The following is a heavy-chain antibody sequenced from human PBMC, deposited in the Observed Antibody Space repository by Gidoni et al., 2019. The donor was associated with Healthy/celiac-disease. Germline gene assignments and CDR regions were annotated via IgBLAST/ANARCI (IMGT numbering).Heavy chain of an antibody. V-gene: IGHV3-13*01. Sequence: SGFTFSSYDMHWVRQATGKGLEWVSAIGTAGDTYYPGSVKGRFTISRENAKNSLYLQMNSLRAEDTAVYYCARWYSSSGGDYGMDVWGQGTTVTVSS. CDR1: GFTFSSYD. CDR2: IGTAGDT. D-gene: IGHD6-6*01. CDR3: ARWYSSSGGDYGMDV. J-gene: IGHJ6*02.